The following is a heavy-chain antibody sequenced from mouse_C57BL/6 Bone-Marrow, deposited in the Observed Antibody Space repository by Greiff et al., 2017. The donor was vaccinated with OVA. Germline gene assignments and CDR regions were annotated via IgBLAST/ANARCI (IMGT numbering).Heavy chain of an antibody. CDR2: ISSGGGYI. V-gene: IGHV5-9-1*02. Sequence: EVKVVESGEGLVKPGGSLKLSCAASGFTFSSYAMSWVRQTPEKRLEWVAYISSGGGYIYYADTVKGRFTISRDNARNTLYLQMSSLKSKDTAMYYCTRDRGITTGPMDYWGQGTSVTVSS. CDR1: GFTFSSYA. J-gene: IGHJ4*01. CDR3: TRDRGITTGPMDY. D-gene: IGHD1-1*01.